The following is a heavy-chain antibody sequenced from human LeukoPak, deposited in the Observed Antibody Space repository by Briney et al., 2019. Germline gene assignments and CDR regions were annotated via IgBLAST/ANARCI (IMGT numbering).Heavy chain of an antibody. Sequence: GGSLRLSCAASGFTFRSYAMNWVRQAPGKGLEWVSAISGSDGSSYYADSVKGRFTISRDNSKNTLYLQMNSLRPEDTAVYYCAKDPRSLGYCTSSSCLYFDYWGQGTLVTVSS. CDR3: AKDPRSLGYCTSSSCLYFDY. CDR1: GFTFRSYA. J-gene: IGHJ4*02. V-gene: IGHV3-23*01. D-gene: IGHD2-2*01. CDR2: ISGSDGSS.